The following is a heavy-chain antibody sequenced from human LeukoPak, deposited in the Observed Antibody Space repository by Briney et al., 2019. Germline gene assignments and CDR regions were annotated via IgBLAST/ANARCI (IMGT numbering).Heavy chain of an antibody. CDR1: GYTFTDNY. Sequence: ASVKVSCKASGYTFTDNYIHWVRQAPGQGLEWMGWINPSSGGRNYEQKFQGRVTMTRDTSISTAYMELSRLTYDDTAVYYCARASPMIVVVITEGTGYYYYMDVWGKGTTVTVSS. D-gene: IGHD3-22*01. CDR3: ARASPMIVVVITEGTGYYYYMDV. J-gene: IGHJ6*03. CDR2: INPSSGGR. V-gene: IGHV1-2*02.